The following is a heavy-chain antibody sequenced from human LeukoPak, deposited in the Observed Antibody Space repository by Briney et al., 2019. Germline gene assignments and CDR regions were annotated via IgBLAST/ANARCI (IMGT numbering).Heavy chain of an antibody. D-gene: IGHD3-22*01. CDR3: AKDHESDGYPCLDH. V-gene: IGHV3-23*01. Sequence: GGSLRLSCAASGFTFSSYAMSWVRQAPGKGLEWVSLISGSGGGTYYADAVRGRFTISRDNSRNTLSLQMDSLRAEDTAVYYCAKDHESDGYPCLDHWGLGTLVTVSS. CDR2: ISGSGGGT. CDR1: GFTFSSYA. J-gene: IGHJ4*02.